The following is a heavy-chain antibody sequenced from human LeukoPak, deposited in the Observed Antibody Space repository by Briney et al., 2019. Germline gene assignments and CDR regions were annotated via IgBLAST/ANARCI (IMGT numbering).Heavy chain of an antibody. CDR2: MNPNSGNT. Sequence: GDSVKVSCKASGYTFTSYDINWVRQAPGQGMDRMGWMNPNSGNTAYAQKFQGRVTITRNTSISTSYMQLSSLRSEDTAVYYCARPAGAAAGTNLGDWFEPWGQGTLVTV. V-gene: IGHV1-8*03. CDR3: ARPAGAAAGTNLGDWFEP. J-gene: IGHJ5*02. D-gene: IGHD6-13*01. CDR1: GYTFTSYD.